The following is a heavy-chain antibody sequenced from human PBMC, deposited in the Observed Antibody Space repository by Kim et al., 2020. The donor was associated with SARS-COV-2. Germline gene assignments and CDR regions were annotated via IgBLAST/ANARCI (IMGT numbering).Heavy chain of an antibody. J-gene: IGHJ4*02. V-gene: IGHV3-11*05. Sequence: AGSAEGRVTISRDNAKNTVYLQMNSLRPEDTAIYYCARDLYYYGSGITDYWGQGTPVTVSS. CDR3: ARDLYYYGSGITDY. D-gene: IGHD3-10*01.